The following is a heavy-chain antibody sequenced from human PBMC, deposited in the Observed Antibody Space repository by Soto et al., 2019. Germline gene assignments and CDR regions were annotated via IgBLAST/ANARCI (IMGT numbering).Heavy chain of an antibody. D-gene: IGHD6-19*01. CDR1: GGTFSSYT. V-gene: IGHV1-69*02. J-gene: IGHJ3*02. CDR3: ASFIAVAGPDAFDI. CDR2: IIPILGIA. Sequence: GASVKVSCKASGGTFSSYTISWVRQAPGQGLEWVGRIIPILGIANYAQKFQGRVTITADKSTSTAYMELSSLRSEDTAVYYCASFIAVAGPDAFDIWGQGTMVTVSS.